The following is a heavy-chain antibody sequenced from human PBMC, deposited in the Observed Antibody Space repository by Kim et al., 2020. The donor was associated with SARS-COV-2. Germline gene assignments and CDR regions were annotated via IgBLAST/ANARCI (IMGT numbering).Heavy chain of an antibody. CDR3: AKDHPGWLQHGRFDY. D-gene: IGHD5-12*01. V-gene: IGHV3-23*02. J-gene: IGHJ4*02. Sequence: GSVKGRFTITRDTSRYSLYLKMNSLRPEDTAVYYCAKDHPGWLQHGRFDYWGQGTLVTVSS.